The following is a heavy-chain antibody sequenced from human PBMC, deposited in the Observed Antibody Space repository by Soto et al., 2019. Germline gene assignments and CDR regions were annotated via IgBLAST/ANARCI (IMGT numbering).Heavy chain of an antibody. CDR2: ISAHNGNT. CDR1: GYTFTSYG. Sequence: QVHLVQSGAEVKKPGASVKVSCKASGYTFTSYGITWARQAPGQGLEWMGWISAHNGNTDYAQKLQGRVIVTRDTATSTAYMELRRLISDAAAVYYCARGRYGDYWGQGALVTVSS. CDR3: ARGRYGDY. J-gene: IGHJ4*02. V-gene: IGHV1-18*01. D-gene: IGHD1-1*01.